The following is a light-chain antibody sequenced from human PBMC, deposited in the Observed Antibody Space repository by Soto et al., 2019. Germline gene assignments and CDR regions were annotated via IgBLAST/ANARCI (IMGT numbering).Light chain of an antibody. CDR2: EVN. CDR3: TSYTINNTVV. J-gene: IGLJ3*02. V-gene: IGLV2-14*01. CDR1: SSDIGAYDY. Sequence: QSALTQPASLSGSPGQSITISCTGTSSDIGAYDYVSWFQQHPGKAPKLMISEVNNRPSGVSNRFSGSKSGNTASLTISGLQAEDEADYYCTSYTINNTVVFGGGTKLTVL.